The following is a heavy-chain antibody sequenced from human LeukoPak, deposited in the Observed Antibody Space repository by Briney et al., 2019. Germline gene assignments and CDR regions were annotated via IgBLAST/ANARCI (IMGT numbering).Heavy chain of an antibody. Sequence: SGPTLVNPTQTLTLTCTFSGFSLSTTGMCVSWIRQPPGKALEWLARIDWDDDKYYSTSLKTRLTISKDTSKNQVVLRMTNMDPVDTATYYCVRMTYSTIDYWGQGTLVTVSS. D-gene: IGHD4-11*01. CDR2: IDWDDDK. CDR1: GFSLSTTGMC. J-gene: IGHJ4*02. V-gene: IGHV2-70*11. CDR3: VRMTYSTIDY.